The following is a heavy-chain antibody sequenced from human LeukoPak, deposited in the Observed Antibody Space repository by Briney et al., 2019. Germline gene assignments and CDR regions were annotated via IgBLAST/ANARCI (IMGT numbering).Heavy chain of an antibody. CDR1: GFTFSTYT. CDR3: ARETYSGSYDGAFDI. V-gene: IGHV3-30-3*01. J-gene: IGHJ3*02. D-gene: IGHD1-26*01. CDR2: ISYDGSSR. Sequence: PGGSLRLSCAASGFTFSTYTMHWIRQAPGKGLEWVAVISYDGSSRYYADSVKGRFTFSRDTSNNTLYLQMNSLITEDTAVYYCARETYSGSYDGAFDIWGHGTMVTVSS.